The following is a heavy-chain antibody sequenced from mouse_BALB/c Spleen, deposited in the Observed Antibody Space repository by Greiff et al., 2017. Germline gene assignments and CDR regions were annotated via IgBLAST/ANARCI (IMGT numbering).Heavy chain of an antibody. J-gene: IGHJ1*01. V-gene: IGHV5-9-4*01. Sequence: DVMLVESGGGLVKPGGSLKLSCAASGFTFSSYAMSWVRQSPEKRLEWVAEISSGGSYTYYPDTVTGRFTISRDNAKNTLYLEMSSLRSEDTAMYYCARDDYDVWYFDVWGAGTTVTVSS. CDR3: ARDDYDVWYFDV. CDR1: GFTFSSYA. CDR2: ISSGGSYT. D-gene: IGHD2-4*01.